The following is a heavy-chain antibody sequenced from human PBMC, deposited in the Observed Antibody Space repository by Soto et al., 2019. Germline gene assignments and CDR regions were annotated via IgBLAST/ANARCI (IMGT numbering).Heavy chain of an antibody. CDR1: GGSISSYY. CDR3: ARVANWYFDL. D-gene: IGHD5-12*01. Sequence: QVQLQESGPGLVKPSETLSLTCTVSGGSISSYYWSWIRQPPGKGLEWIGYIYYSGSTNYNPSLKSLVTISVDTAKNQFSLKLISVTAADTAVYYCARVANWYFDLWGRGTLVTVSS. J-gene: IGHJ2*01. CDR2: IYYSGST. V-gene: IGHV4-59*01.